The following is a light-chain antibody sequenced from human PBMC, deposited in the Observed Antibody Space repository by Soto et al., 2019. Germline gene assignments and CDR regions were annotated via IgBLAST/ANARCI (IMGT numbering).Light chain of an antibody. CDR1: QSVSSSY. CDR3: QQYGSSPPIT. J-gene: IGKJ5*01. Sequence: EIVLTQAPGTLSLSPGERSTLSCRASQSVSSSYLAWYQQKPGQAPXLXXYGASSRATGIPDRFSGIVSGTDFTLTISRLEPEDFAVYYGQQYGSSPPITFGQGTRLEIK. V-gene: IGKV3-20*01. CDR2: GAS.